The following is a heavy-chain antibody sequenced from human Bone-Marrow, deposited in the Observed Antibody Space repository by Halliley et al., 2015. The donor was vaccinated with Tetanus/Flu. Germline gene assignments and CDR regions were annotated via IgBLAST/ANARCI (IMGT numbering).Heavy chain of an antibody. CDR2: IYPGDSET. J-gene: IGHJ3*02. CDR3: ARQGPLSGDAFDI. V-gene: IGHV5-51*01. Sequence: WMGIIYPGDSETRYSPSFQGQVTISVDKAINTAYLQWTSLKASDTAMYYCARQGPLSGDAFDIWGQGTMVTVSS. D-gene: IGHD6-25*01.